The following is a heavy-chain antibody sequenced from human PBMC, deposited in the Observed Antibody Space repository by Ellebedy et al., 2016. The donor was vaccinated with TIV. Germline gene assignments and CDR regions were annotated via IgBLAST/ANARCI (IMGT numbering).Heavy chain of an antibody. J-gene: IGHJ4*02. CDR3: ARDLQLWSRGCDH. CDR2: ISPYNGET. D-gene: IGHD3-10*01. V-gene: IGHV1-18*04. Sequence: AASVKVSCKASGYTFTNYGISWVRQAPGQGLEWMGWISPYNGETKLAQKFQGRLTMATDTSTRTAYLELRSLRSADTAVYYCARDLQLWSRGCDHWGQGTLVTVSS. CDR1: GYTFTNYG.